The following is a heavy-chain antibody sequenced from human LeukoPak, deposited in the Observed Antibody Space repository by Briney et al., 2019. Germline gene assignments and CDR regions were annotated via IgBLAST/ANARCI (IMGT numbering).Heavy chain of an antibody. CDR1: GYTLISYV. CDR3: ARRRAVAGVNWFDP. CDR2: ISSHNGYT. V-gene: IGHV1-18*01. J-gene: IGHJ5*02. Sequence: GASVKVSCKASGYTLISYVISWVRQAPGQGLEWMGWISSHNGYTKYAQKFQGRVTMTTDTSMSTAYMELGSLRSDDTAVYYCARRRAVAGVNWFDPWGQGTLVTVSS. D-gene: IGHD6-19*01.